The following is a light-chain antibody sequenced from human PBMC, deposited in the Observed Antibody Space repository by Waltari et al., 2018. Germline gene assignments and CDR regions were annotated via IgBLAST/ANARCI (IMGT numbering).Light chain of an antibody. CDR2: DES. CDR1: NVGSKS. J-gene: IGLJ3*02. V-gene: IGLV3-21*02. Sequence: SYVLTQPPSVSVAPGQTARIPCGGNNVGSKSVQWYQQKTGQAPVLVVYDESDRTSGIPERFAGSNSGNTATLTISRVEAGDEADYYCQVWDSSSDHWVFGGGTKLTVL. CDR3: QVWDSSSDHWV.